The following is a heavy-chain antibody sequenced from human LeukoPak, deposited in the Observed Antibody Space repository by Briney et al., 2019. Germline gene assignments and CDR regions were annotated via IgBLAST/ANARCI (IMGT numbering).Heavy chain of an antibody. CDR3: AKGSGYDSSGYYGLDY. V-gene: IGHV3-23*01. Sequence: PGGSLRLSCAASGFTFSSYAMSWVRQAPGKGLEWVSAISGSGGGAYYADSVKGRFTISRDNSKNTLYLQMNSLRAEDTAVYYCAKGSGYDSSGYYGLDYWGQGTLVTVSS. J-gene: IGHJ4*02. D-gene: IGHD3-22*01. CDR1: GFTFSSYA. CDR2: ISGSGGGA.